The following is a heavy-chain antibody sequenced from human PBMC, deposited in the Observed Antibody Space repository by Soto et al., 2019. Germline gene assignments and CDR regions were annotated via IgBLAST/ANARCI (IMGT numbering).Heavy chain of an antibody. V-gene: IGHV3-23*01. D-gene: IGHD3-22*01. CDR3: AKDTAIVVVTDIDY. Sequence: GCRRLYCAASVFTFSSYAMSWVRQAPGKGLAWVSRISGSGCSTYYADSGKGRCTISSDNSKNTLYLQMNSLRAEDTAVYYCAKDTAIVVVTDIDYWGQGTLVTVSS. J-gene: IGHJ4*02. CDR2: ISGSGCST. CDR1: VFTFSSYA.